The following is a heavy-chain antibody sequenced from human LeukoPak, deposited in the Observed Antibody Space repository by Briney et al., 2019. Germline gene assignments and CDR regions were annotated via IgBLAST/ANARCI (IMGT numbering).Heavy chain of an antibody. Sequence: GGSLRLSCAASGFTFSSYAMHWVRQAPGKGLEYVSAISSNGGSTYYADSVKGRFTISRDNSKNTLYLQMGSLRAEDMAVYYCARESTVTHSFDYCGQGTLVTVSS. CDR2: ISSNGGST. V-gene: IGHV3-64*02. D-gene: IGHD4-17*01. CDR3: ARESTVTHSFDY. CDR1: GFTFSSYA. J-gene: IGHJ4*02.